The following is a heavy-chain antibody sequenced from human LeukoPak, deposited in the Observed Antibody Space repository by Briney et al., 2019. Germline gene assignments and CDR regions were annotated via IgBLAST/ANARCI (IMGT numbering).Heavy chain of an antibody. D-gene: IGHD3-16*02. V-gene: IGHV3-23*01. CDR3: AKSWGYTRPYYNYMDV. CDR1: GFTFSSYA. J-gene: IGHJ6*03. CDR2: ISGSGGST. Sequence: QAGGSLRLSCAASGFTFSSYAMSWVRQAPGKGLEWVSAISGSGGSTYYADSVKGRFTISRDNSKNTLYLQMNSLRAEDTAVYYCAKSWGYTRPYYNYMDVWGKGTTVTVSS.